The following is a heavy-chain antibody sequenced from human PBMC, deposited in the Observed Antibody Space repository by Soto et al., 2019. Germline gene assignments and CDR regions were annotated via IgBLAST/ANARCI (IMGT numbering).Heavy chain of an antibody. CDR2: ISSSSSTI. D-gene: IGHD2-2*01. CDR1: GFTFSSYS. J-gene: IGHJ4*02. CDR3: AKVRPQVVVPAAVDY. Sequence: GGTLRLSCAASGFTFSSYSMNWVRQAPGKGLEWVSYISSSSSTIYYADSVKGRFTISRDNAKNSLYLQMNSLRAEDTAVYYCAKVRPQVVVPAAVDYWGQGTLVTVSS. V-gene: IGHV3-48*01.